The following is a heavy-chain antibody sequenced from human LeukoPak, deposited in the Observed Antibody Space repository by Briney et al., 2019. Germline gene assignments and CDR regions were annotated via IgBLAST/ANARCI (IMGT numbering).Heavy chain of an antibody. CDR2: IYYSGST. CDR1: GGSISSYY. CDR3: ARSGDGYNSHYFDY. V-gene: IGHV4-59*01. Sequence: TSETLSLTCTVSGGSISSYYWSWIRQAPGKGLQWIGYIYYSGSTNYNPSLKSRGTISVDTSKNQFSLKLDSVTAEDTAVYYCARSGDGYNSHYFDYWGQGTLVTVSS. D-gene: IGHD5-24*01. J-gene: IGHJ4*02.